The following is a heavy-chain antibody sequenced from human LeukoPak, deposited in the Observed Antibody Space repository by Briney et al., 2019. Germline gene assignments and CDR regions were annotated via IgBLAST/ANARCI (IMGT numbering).Heavy chain of an antibody. Sequence: PGGSLRLSCAASGFTFSNAWMSWVRQAPGKGLEWVSSISSSSSYIYYADSVKGRFTISRDNAKNSLYLQMNSLRAEDTAVYYCARDEIKSSSYFYWGQGTLVTVSS. CDR2: ISSSSSYI. CDR3: ARDEIKSSSYFY. CDR1: GFTFSNAW. V-gene: IGHV3-21*01. J-gene: IGHJ4*02. D-gene: IGHD6-6*01.